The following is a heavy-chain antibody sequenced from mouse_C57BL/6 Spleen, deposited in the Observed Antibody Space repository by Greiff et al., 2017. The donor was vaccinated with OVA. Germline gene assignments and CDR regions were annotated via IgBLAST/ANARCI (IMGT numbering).Heavy chain of an antibody. CDR1: GYTFTSYG. CDR2: IYPRSGNT. Sequence: VKLMESGAELARPGASVKLSCKASGYTFTSYGISWVKQSTGQGLEWIGEIYPRSGNTYYNEKFKGKATLTADKSSSTAYMELRSLTSEDSAVYFCARSEDYGSSPYYYAMDYWGQGTSVTVSS. J-gene: IGHJ4*01. CDR3: ARSEDYGSSPYYYAMDY. D-gene: IGHD1-1*01. V-gene: IGHV1-81*01.